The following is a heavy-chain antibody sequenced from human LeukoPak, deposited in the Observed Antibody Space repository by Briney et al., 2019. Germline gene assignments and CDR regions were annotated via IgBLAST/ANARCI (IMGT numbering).Heavy chain of an antibody. CDR1: GGSISSGSYY. V-gene: IGHV4-61*02. D-gene: IGHD5-18*01. CDR3: ARRGYSYGRAFDY. CDR2: IYTSGST. Sequence: SETLSLTCTVSGGSISSGSYYWSWIRQPAGKGLEWIGRIYTSGSTNYNPSLKSRVTMSVDTSKNQFSLKLNSVTAADTAVYYCARRGYSYGRAFDYWGQGTLVTVSS. J-gene: IGHJ4*02.